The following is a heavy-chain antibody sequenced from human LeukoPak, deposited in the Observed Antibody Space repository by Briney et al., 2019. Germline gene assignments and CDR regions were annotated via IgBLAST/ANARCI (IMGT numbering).Heavy chain of an antibody. J-gene: IGHJ4*02. Sequence: GGSLTLSCAASGFTFSTYWMSWVRQAPGKGPEWVANIKEDGSEKYYVDSVKGRFTISRNNAKNSLYLQMNSLRAEDTAVYYCARDPDQYDILTGYLDYYYFDYWGQGTLVTVSS. D-gene: IGHD3-9*01. V-gene: IGHV3-7*01. CDR3: ARDPDQYDILTGYLDYYYFDY. CDR1: GFTFSTYW. CDR2: IKEDGSEK.